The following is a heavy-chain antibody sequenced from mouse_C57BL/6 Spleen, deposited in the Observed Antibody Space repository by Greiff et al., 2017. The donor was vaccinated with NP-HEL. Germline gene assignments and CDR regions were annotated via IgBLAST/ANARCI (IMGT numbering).Heavy chain of an antibody. CDR3: ARPLYYYGSSYEDYAMDY. V-gene: IGHV5-17*01. CDR2: ISSGSSTI. D-gene: IGHD1-1*01. Sequence: EVKVEESGGGLVKPGGSLKLSCAASGFTFSDYGMHWVRQAPEKGLEWVAYISSGSSTIYYADTVKGRFTISRDNAKNTLFLQMTSLRSEDTAMYYCARPLYYYGSSYEDYAMDYWGQGTSVTVSS. CDR1: GFTFSDYG. J-gene: IGHJ4*01.